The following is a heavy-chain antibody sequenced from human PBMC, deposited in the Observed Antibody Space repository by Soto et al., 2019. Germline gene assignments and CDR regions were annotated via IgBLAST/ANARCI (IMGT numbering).Heavy chain of an antibody. CDR1: GCTFSDYN. CDR3: AKRRGAGGHFDY. V-gene: IGHV3-53*01. Sequence: GGSLRLSCAASGCTFSDYNMGWVRQGPGKGLEWVAVVSIGGSTHYADSVRGRFTISRDNSKNTLSLQMNSLTAEDTAVYFCAKRRGAGGHFDYWGQGALVTVSS. J-gene: IGHJ4*02. D-gene: IGHD2-15*01. CDR2: VSIGGST.